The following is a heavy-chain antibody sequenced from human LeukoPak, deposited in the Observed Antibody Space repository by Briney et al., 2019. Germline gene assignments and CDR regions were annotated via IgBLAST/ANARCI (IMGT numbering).Heavy chain of an antibody. CDR2: IKQDGSEQ. CDR1: GFTFTTYW. CDR3: ARPLMYYYGSETYFWFDP. V-gene: IGHV3-7*01. Sequence: GGSLRLSCAASGFTFTTYWMGWIRQAPGKGLEWVANIKQDGSEQYYVDSVKGRFTISRDNAKNSLSLQMNSLRAEDTAVYYCARPLMYYYGSETYFWFDPWGQGTLVTVSS. J-gene: IGHJ5*02. D-gene: IGHD3-10*01.